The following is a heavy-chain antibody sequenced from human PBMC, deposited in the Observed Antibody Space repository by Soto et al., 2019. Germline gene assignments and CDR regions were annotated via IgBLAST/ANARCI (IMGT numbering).Heavy chain of an antibody. CDR3: ARGGDYGGNRGFDY. J-gene: IGHJ4*02. V-gene: IGHV1-69*12. D-gene: IGHD4-17*01. CDR2: IIPIFGTA. CDR1: GGTFSSYA. Sequence: QVQLVQSGAEVKKPGSSVKVSCKASGGTFSSYAISWVRQAPGQGLEWMGGIIPIFGTANYAQKFQGRVTXXAXEXXSTAYMELSSLRSEDTAVYYCARGGDYGGNRGFDYWGQGTLVTVSS.